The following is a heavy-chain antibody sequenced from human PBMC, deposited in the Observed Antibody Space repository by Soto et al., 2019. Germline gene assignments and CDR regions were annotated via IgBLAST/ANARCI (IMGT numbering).Heavy chain of an antibody. Sequence: SETLSLTCTVSGGSFSSGPYYWSWIRQHPRKGLEWIGYIFYSGSAYYNPSLGSRVTISVDTSKNQFSLKLTSVTAADTAVYYCARDSLPSIGCYLPQGFAPRAQGTLVTVSS. D-gene: IGHD1-26*01. J-gene: IGHJ5*02. V-gene: IGHV4-31*03. CDR3: ARDSLPSIGCYLPQGFAP. CDR1: GGSFSSGPYY. CDR2: IFYSGSA.